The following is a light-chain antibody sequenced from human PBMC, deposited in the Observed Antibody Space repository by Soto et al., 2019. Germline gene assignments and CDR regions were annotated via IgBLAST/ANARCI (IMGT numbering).Light chain of an antibody. V-gene: IGLV2-23*01. CDR1: SSDVGSYNL. CDR3: CSYAGSRKV. J-gene: IGLJ2*01. Sequence: HSALTQPASVSGSPGQSITISCTGTSSDVGSYNLVSWYQQHPGKAPKLMIYEDSKRPSGVSNRFSGSKSGNTASLTISGLQAEDEADYYCCSYAGSRKVFGGGTKLTVL. CDR2: EDS.